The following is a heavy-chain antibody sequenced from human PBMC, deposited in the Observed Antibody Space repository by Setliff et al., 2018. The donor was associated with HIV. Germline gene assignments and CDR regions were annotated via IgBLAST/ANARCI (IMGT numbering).Heavy chain of an antibody. CDR2: IHYTGTT. CDR3: ARAPYVSGSFGWFDP. V-gene: IGHV4-31*01. J-gene: IGHJ5*02. D-gene: IGHD3-10*01. CDR1: GGSISSSSYY. Sequence: PSETLSLTCTVSGGSISSSSYYWNWFRQYPGKGLEWIGYIHYTGTTNQNPSLRSLITISLDTSKNQFSLKLTSVTAADTAVYYCARAPYVSGSFGWFDPWGLGTLVTVSS.